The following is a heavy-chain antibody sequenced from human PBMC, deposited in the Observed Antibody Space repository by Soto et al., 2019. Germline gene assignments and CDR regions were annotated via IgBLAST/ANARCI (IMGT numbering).Heavy chain of an antibody. V-gene: IGHV4-59*01. J-gene: IGHJ3*01. CDR1: GGSISSYY. D-gene: IGHD3-10*01. Sequence: SETRSLTCTVSGGSISSYYWSWIRQPPGKGLEWIGYIYYSGSTNYNPSLKSRVTISVDTSKNQFSLKLSSVTAADTAVYYCARVWGGAFDFWGQGTMVTVSS. CDR2: IYYSGST. CDR3: ARVWGGAFDF.